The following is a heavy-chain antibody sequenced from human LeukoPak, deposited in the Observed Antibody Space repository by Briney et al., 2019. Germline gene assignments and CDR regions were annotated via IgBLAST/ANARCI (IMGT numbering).Heavy chain of an antibody. CDR2: IYYSGST. V-gene: IGHV4-39*02. J-gene: IGHJ5*02. Sequence: SETLSLTCTVSGASVSSTTYYWVWIRQPPGRGLDWIGSIYYSGSTYYNPSLKSRVTISVATSRNQFSLKLSSVTAADTAVYFCARELPRIYSSSWYGGWFDPWGQGTLVTVSS. CDR3: ARELPRIYSSSWYGGWFDP. CDR1: GASVSSTTYY. D-gene: IGHD6-13*01.